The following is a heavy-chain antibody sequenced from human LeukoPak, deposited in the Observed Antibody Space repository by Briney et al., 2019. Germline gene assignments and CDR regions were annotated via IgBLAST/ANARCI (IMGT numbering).Heavy chain of an antibody. CDR1: GGSISSYY. J-gene: IGHJ5*02. CDR2: IYTSGST. Sequence: SETLSLTCTVSGGSISSYYWSWIRQPPGKGLEWIGHIYTSGSTNYNPSLKSRVTISVDTSKNQFSLKLSSVTAADTAVYYCARHYYYDSSGYYFHWFDPWGQGTLVTVSS. V-gene: IGHV4-4*09. CDR3: ARHYYYDSSGYYFHWFDP. D-gene: IGHD3-22*01.